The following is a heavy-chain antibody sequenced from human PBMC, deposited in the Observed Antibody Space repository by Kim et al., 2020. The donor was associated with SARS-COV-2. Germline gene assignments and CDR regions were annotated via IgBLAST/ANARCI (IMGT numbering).Heavy chain of an antibody. CDR2: IYYSGST. V-gene: IGHV4-39*07. J-gene: IGHJ5*02. CDR1: GGSISSSSYY. CDR3: ARVLLWGNWFDP. Sequence: SETLSLTCTVSGGSISSSSYYWGWIRQPPGKGLEWIGSIYYSGSTYYNPSLKSRVTISVDTSKNQFSLKLSSVTAADTAVYYCARVLLWGNWFDPWGQGTLVTVSS. D-gene: IGHD3-10*01.